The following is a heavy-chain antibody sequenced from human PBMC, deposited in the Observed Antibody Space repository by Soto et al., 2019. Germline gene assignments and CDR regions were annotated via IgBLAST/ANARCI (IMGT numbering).Heavy chain of an antibody. D-gene: IGHD1-26*01. CDR3: VRSSGSQPRAGWFDP. J-gene: IGHJ5*02. CDR1: GFNFDDHA. CDR2: ISWNSVTI. V-gene: IGHV3-9*01. Sequence: EVQLVESGGGLAQPGWSRRLSCAASGFNFDDHAMHWVRQAPGTGLEWVSGISWNSVTINYADSVKGRFTISRDNAKRTLHLQMNSLRPEDTAIYYCVRSSGSQPRAGWFDPWGQGTLVTVS.